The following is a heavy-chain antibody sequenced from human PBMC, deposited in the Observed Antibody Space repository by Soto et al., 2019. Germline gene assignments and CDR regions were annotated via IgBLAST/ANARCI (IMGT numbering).Heavy chain of an antibody. V-gene: IGHV3-30*18. Sequence: QVQLVESGGGVVQPGRSLRLSCAASGFTFSSYGMHWVRQAPGKGLEWVAVISYDGSNKYYADSVKGRFTISRDNSKNTLYRQMNSRRAEDTAVYYCAKDLLRPGRAYGMDVWGQGTTVTVSS. CDR1: GFTFSSYG. CDR2: ISYDGSNK. J-gene: IGHJ6*02. CDR3: AKDLLRPGRAYGMDV.